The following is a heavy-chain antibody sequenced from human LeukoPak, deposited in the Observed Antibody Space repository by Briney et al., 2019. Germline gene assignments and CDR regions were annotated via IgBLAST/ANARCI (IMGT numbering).Heavy chain of an antibody. Sequence: GASVKVSCKPSGYTFTNYGISWVRQAPGQGLEWMGCISAYNGKTNYVQKLQGRVAMTTDTSTSTAYMELRSLTSDDTAVYYCARRSFRDGYNDDDLDIWGQGTMVTVSS. CDR3: ARRSFRDGYNDDDLDI. CDR2: ISAYNGKT. J-gene: IGHJ3*02. CDR1: GYTFTNYG. D-gene: IGHD5-24*01. V-gene: IGHV1-18*01.